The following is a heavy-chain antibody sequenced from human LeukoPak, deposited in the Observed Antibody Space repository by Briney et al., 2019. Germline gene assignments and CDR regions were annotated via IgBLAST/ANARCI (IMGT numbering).Heavy chain of an antibody. V-gene: IGHV3-7*01. Sequence: QPGGTLRLSSVASGFTFSCYRLSWGRPTPGKGLGWVVNIKQDGTGKSYVDSVKGRFTISRDNAKNSLYMQMNSLRADDTAVYYCARERGSGSYHPFDPWGQGTLATVSS. CDR3: ARERGSGSYHPFDP. D-gene: IGHD3-10*01. J-gene: IGHJ5*02. CDR1: GFTFSCYR. CDR2: IKQDGTGK.